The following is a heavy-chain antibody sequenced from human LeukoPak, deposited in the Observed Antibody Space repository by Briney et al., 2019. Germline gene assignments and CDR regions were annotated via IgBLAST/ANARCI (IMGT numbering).Heavy chain of an antibody. J-gene: IGHJ4*02. Sequence: PGGSLRLSCAASGFTFSSYGMHWVRQAPGKGLEWVAFIRYDGSNKYYADSVKGRFTISRDYSKNTLYLQMNSLRAEDTAVYYCAKDLGYYDFWSGYYMTVDYWGQGTLVTVSS. CDR2: IRYDGSNK. V-gene: IGHV3-30*02. CDR3: AKDLGYYDFWSGYYMTVDY. D-gene: IGHD3-3*01. CDR1: GFTFSSYG.